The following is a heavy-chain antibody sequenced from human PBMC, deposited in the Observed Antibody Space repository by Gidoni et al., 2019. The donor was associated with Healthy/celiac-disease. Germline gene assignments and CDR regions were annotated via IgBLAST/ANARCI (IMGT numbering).Heavy chain of an antibody. V-gene: IGHV3-48*03. D-gene: IGHD3-22*01. Sequence: EVQLVESGGGLVQPGGSLRLSCAASGFTFSSSEMNWVRQAPGKGLEWVSYISSSGSTIYYADSVKGRFTISRDNAKNSLYLQMNSLRAEDTAVYYCARDSRDYYDSSGYSGNDYWGQGTLVTVSS. CDR3: ARDSRDYYDSSGYSGNDY. J-gene: IGHJ4*02. CDR2: ISSSGSTI. CDR1: GFTFSSSE.